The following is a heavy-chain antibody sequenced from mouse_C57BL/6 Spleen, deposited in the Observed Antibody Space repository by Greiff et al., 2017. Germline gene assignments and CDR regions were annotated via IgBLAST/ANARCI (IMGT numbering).Heavy chain of an antibody. CDR2: INPYNGGT. CDR3: ARWDDGFPFAY. CDR1: GYTFTDYY. Sequence: EVQLQQSGPVLVKPGASVKMSCKASGYTFTDYYMNWVKQSHGKSLEWIGVINPYNGGTSYNQKFKGKATLTVDKSSSTAYMELNSLTSEDSAVYYCARWDDGFPFAYWGQGTLVTVSA. V-gene: IGHV1-19*01. J-gene: IGHJ3*01. D-gene: IGHD2-3*01.